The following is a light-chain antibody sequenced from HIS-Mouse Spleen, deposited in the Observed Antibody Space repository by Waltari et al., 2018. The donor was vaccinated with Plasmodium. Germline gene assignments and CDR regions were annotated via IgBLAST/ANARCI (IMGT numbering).Light chain of an antibody. V-gene: IGKV1-27*01. CDR2: AAS. Sequence: DIQMTQSPSSFPASVVHRVHITCRASQGISNYLAWSQQKPGKVPKLLIYAASTLQSGVPSRFSGSGSGTDFTLTISSLQPEDVATYYCQKYNSAPHTFGQGTKLEIK. CDR3: QKYNSAPHT. J-gene: IGKJ2*01. CDR1: QGISNY.